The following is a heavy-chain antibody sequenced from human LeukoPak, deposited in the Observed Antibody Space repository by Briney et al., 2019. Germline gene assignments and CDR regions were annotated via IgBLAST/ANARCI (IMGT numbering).Heavy chain of an antibody. Sequence: GASVKVSCKASGYTFTSYGISWVRQAPGQGLEWMGWISAYNGNTNYAQKLQGRVTMTTDTSTSTAYMELRSLRSDDTAVYYCARARPSDLRVTYYYYYMDVWGKGTTVTVSS. CDR1: GYTFTSYG. J-gene: IGHJ6*03. D-gene: IGHD3-10*01. CDR3: ARARPSDLRVTYYYYYMDV. CDR2: ISAYNGNT. V-gene: IGHV1-18*01.